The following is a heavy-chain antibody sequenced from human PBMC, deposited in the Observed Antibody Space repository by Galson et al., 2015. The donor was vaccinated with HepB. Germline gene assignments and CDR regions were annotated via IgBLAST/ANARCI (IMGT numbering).Heavy chain of an antibody. CDR3: ARGAFHDYGDYYFDY. V-gene: IGHV4-30-4*01. J-gene: IGHJ4*02. CDR2: IYYSGST. Sequence: CTVSGGSISSGDYYWSWIRQPPGKGLEWIGYIYYSGSTYYNPSLKSRVTISVDTSKNQFSLKLSSVTAADTAVYYCARGAFHDYGDYYFDYWGQGTLVTVSS. D-gene: IGHD4-17*01. CDR1: GGSISSGDYY.